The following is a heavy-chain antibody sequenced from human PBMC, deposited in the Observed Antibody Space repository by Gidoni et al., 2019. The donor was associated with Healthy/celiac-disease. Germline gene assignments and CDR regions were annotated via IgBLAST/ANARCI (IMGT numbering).Heavy chain of an antibody. V-gene: IGHV4-61*02. J-gene: IGHJ4*02. D-gene: IGHD6-19*01. Sequence: QVQLQESGPGLVKPSQTLSLTCTASGGSLSSGSYYWSWIRQPAGKGLEWIGRIYTSGGTNYNPSLKSRVTISVDTSKNQFSLKLSSVTAADTAVYYCAREHSSGWYVSYFDYWGQGTLVTVSS. CDR2: IYTSGGT. CDR1: GGSLSSGSYY. CDR3: AREHSSGWYVSYFDY.